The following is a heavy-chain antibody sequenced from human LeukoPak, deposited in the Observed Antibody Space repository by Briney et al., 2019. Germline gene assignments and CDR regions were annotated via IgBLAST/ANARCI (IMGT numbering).Heavy chain of an antibody. V-gene: IGHV3-11*01. J-gene: IGHJ4*02. CDR3: ARGSGSSWYFYFDY. CDR1: GFTFSDYY. Sequence: GGSLRLSCPASGFTFSDYYMSWIRQAPGKGLEWVSYISSSGSTIYYADSVKGRFTISRDNAKNSLYLQMNSLRAEDTALYYCARGSGSSWYFYFDYWGQGTLVTVSS. CDR2: ISSSGSTI. D-gene: IGHD6-13*01.